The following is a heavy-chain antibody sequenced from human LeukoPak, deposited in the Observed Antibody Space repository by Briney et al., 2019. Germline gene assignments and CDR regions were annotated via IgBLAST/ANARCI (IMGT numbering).Heavy chain of an antibody. CDR3: ASTVTTKYYFDY. D-gene: IGHD4-17*01. J-gene: IGHJ4*02. CDR1: GGSFSGYY. CDR2: IYYSGSN. V-gene: IGHV4-59*01. Sequence: SETLSLTCAVYGGSFSGYYWSWIRQPPGKGLECIGYIYYSGSNNYNPSLKSRVTISVDTYKNQFSLKLSSVTAADTAVYYCASTVTTKYYFDYWGQGTLVTVSS.